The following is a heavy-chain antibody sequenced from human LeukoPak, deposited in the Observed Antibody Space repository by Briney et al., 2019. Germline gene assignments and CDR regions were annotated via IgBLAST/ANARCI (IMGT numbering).Heavy chain of an antibody. V-gene: IGHV3-48*01. J-gene: IGHJ6*03. D-gene: IGHD2-15*01. Sequence: GGSLRLSCAASGFTFSSYSMNWVRQAPGKGLEWVSYISSSSSTIYYADSVKGRFTISRDNAKNSLYLQMNSLRAEDTAVYYCARGERGVVVVAATFDYYYYYMDVWGKGTTVTVSS. CDR1: GFTFSSYS. CDR2: ISSSSSTI. CDR3: ARGERGVVVVAATFDYYYYYMDV.